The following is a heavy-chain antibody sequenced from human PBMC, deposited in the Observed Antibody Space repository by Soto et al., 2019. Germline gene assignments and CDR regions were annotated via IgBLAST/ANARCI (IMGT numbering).Heavy chain of an antibody. CDR3: ARGRANYFYYCYMDV. CDR1: GGSFSGYY. J-gene: IGHJ6*03. V-gene: IGHV4-34*01. CDR2: INHSGST. Sequence: QVQLQQWGAGLLKPSEILSLTCAVYGGSFSGYYGSWIRQPPGEGLEWIVEINHSGSTNYNPSLKRRLTISVDTSENQYSLKRSSVAAAVTAVYYCARGRANYFYYCYMDVGGKGTTVTVSS.